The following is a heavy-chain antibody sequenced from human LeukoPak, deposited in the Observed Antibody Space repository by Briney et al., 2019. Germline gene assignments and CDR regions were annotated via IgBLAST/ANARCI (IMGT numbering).Heavy chain of an antibody. CDR3: ARVGQQLAQSFDY. V-gene: IGHV1-69*05. CDR2: IIPIFGTA. Sequence: SVKVSCKASGGTFSSYAISWVRQAPGQGLEWMGGIIPIFGTANYAQKFQGRVTITTDESTSTAYMEPSSLRSEDTAVYYCARVGQQLAQSFDYWGQGTLVTVSS. CDR1: GGTFSSYA. J-gene: IGHJ4*02. D-gene: IGHD6-13*01.